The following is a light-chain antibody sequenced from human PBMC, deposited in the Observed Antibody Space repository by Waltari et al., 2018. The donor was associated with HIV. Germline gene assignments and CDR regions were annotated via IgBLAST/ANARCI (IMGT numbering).Light chain of an antibody. V-gene: IGLV3-21*02. J-gene: IGLJ3*02. CDR2: DNT. Sequence: SNVLTQPPSVSVAPGQTARITCGANNIGIKSVHWYQQKPGQAPVLVVYDNTDRPSGIPERFSGSNSGKTATLTIRGVEAGDEADYYCQVWDTSREWVFGGGTKLTVL. CDR3: QVWDTSREWV. CDR1: NIGIKS.